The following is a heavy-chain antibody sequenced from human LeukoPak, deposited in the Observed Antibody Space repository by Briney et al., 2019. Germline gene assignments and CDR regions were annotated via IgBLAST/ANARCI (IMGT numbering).Heavy chain of an antibody. CDR1: GFTFSSYW. Sequence: PGGSLRLSCAASGFTFSSYWMSWVRQAPGKGLEWVANIKKDGSQKYYVDSVKGRFTISRDNAKNSQFLQMNSLRVEDTAMYYCATDPAGIGSESYWGQGTQVTVSS. CDR3: ATDPAGIGSESY. J-gene: IGHJ4*02. D-gene: IGHD1-14*01. V-gene: IGHV3-7*01. CDR2: IKKDGSQK.